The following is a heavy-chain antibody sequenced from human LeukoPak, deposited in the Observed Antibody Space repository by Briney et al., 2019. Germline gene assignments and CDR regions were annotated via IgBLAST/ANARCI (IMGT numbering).Heavy chain of an antibody. J-gene: IGHJ4*02. Sequence: ASVKVSCKASGYTCTSYGISWVRQAPGQGLEWMGWISAYNGNTNYAQKLLDRVTMTTDTSTSTAYMELRSLRSDDTAVYYCARLTYYDFWSGYARAGSYYFDYWGQGTLVTVSS. CDR3: ARLTYYDFWSGYARAGSYYFDY. V-gene: IGHV1-18*01. CDR2: ISAYNGNT. D-gene: IGHD3-3*01. CDR1: GYTCTSYG.